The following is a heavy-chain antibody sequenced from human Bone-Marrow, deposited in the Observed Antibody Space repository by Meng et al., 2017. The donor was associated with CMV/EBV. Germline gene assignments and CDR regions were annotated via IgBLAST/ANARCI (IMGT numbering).Heavy chain of an antibody. Sequence: KVSCKGSGYRFTSYWIGWVRQMPGKGLEWMGIIYPGDSDTRYSPSFQGQVTISADKSLSTAYLQWSSLKASVTAMYYCARGTGSSSSRWFDPWGQGTLVTVSS. CDR2: IYPGDSDT. D-gene: IGHD6-6*01. CDR1: GYRFTSYW. V-gene: IGHV5-51*01. J-gene: IGHJ5*02. CDR3: ARGTGSSSSRWFDP.